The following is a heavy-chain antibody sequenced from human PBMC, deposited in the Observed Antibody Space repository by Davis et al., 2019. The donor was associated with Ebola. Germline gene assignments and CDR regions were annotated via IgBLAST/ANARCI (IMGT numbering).Heavy chain of an antibody. CDR2: ISYDGSNK. Sequence: GESLKISCAASGFTFSSYGMHWVRQAPGKGLEWVAVISYDGSNKYYADSVKGRFTISRDNSKNTLYLQMNSLRAEDTAVYYCAKGWGPYYYYGMDVWGQGTTVTVSS. V-gene: IGHV3-30*18. CDR1: GFTFSSYG. D-gene: IGHD3-16*01. CDR3: AKGWGPYYYYGMDV. J-gene: IGHJ6*02.